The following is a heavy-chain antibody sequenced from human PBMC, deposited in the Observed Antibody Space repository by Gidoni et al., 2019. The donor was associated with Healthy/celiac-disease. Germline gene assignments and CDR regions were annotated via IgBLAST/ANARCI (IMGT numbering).Heavy chain of an antibody. CDR1: GGTFSNYA. Sequence: QVQLVQSGAEVKKPGSSVKVSCKASGGTFSNYAISWVRQAPGQGLEWLGGIIPIFGTANYAQKFQGRVTSTADESTSTAYTELSSLRSEDTAVYYCASRDCGGDCVAPFDLWGRGTLVTVSS. D-gene: IGHD2-21*02. CDR3: ASRDCGGDCVAPFDL. J-gene: IGHJ2*01. V-gene: IGHV1-69*01. CDR2: IIPIFGTA.